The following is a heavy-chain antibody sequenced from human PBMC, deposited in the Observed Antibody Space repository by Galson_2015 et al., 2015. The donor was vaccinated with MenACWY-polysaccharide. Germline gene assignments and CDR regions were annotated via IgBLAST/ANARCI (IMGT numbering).Heavy chain of an antibody. J-gene: IGHJ4*02. CDR2: ISQDGSEK. Sequence: SLRLSCAVSGFTFSSNWMSWVRWAPGKGLEWVATISQDGSEKYYVDSVKGRFTISRDNAKNSLYLQMNSLRAEDTAMYYCARKARGDFWGQGTLVTVSS. CDR3: ARKARGDF. D-gene: IGHD3-10*01. CDR1: GFTFSSNW. V-gene: IGHV3-7*01.